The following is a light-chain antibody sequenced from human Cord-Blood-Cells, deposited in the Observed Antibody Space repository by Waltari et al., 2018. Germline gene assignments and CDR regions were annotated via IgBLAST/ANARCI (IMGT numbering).Light chain of an antibody. V-gene: IGLV2-14*01. CDR3: SSYTSSSTLV. J-gene: IGLJ2*01. CDR2: DVS. CDR1: SSDVGGSNY. Sequence: QSALTKPASVSGSPGKSITISCTGTSSDVGGSNYVSWYQQPPGKAPKLMIYDVSKRPSGVSNRFSGSKSGNTASLTISGLQAEDEADYYCSSYTSSSTLVFGGGTKLTVL.